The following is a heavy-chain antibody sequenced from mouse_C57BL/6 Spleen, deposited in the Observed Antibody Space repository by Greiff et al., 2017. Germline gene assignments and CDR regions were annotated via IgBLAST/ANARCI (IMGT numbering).Heavy chain of an antibody. Sequence: DVQLQESGPGLVKPSQSLSLTCSVTGYSFTSGYYWNWIRQFPGNKLEWMGYISYDGSNNYNPTFKNRISITRDTSKNQFFLQLNSVTTEDTATYYCARAGYDGSSYEDYYAMDYWGQGTSVTVSS. CDR3: ARAGYDGSSYEDYYAMDY. J-gene: IGHJ4*01. V-gene: IGHV3-6*01. CDR1: GYSFTSGYY. D-gene: IGHD1-1*01. CDR2: ISYDGSN.